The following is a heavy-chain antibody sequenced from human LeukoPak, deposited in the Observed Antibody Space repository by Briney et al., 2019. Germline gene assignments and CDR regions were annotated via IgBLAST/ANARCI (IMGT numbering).Heavy chain of an antibody. V-gene: IGHV4-4*07. CDR2: FYTRGSP. D-gene: IGHD3-3*01. CDR1: GGYISSYY. J-gene: IGHJ4*02. Sequence: SETLSLTCTVSGGYISSYYWSWIRQPAGKELEWIGRFYTRGSPNYNPSLKSRVTMSVDTSKNQFSLKLSSVTAADTAVYYCAGGEYYDFWSGYYTGFSYGYWGQGTLVTVSS. CDR3: AGGEYYDFWSGYYTGFSYGY.